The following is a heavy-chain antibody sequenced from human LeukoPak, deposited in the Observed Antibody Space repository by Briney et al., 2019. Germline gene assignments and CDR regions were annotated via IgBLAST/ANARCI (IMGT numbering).Heavy chain of an antibody. CDR2: IIPIFGTA. CDR3: ARESYYDNRAEVDAFDI. J-gene: IGHJ3*02. CDR1: GGTFSSYA. V-gene: IGHV1-69*13. D-gene: IGHD3-22*01. Sequence: SVKVSCKASGGTFSSYAISWVRQAPGQGLEWMGGIIPIFGTANYAQKFQGRVTITADESTSTAYMELSSLRSEDTAVYYCARESYYDNRAEVDAFDIWGQGTMVTVSS.